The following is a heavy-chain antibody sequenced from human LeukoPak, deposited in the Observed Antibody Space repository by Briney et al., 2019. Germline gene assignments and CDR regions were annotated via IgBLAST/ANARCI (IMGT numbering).Heavy chain of an antibody. Sequence: GGSLRLSCAASGFTFSSYNMNWVRQAPGKGPEWVSSITSSSSYIYYADSVKGRFTISRDNAKNSLYLQMDSLRVEDTAVYYCARDPYSGSYGPYYYYYMDVWGEGTTVTTSS. CDR1: GFTFSSYN. CDR2: ITSSSSYI. V-gene: IGHV3-21*06. D-gene: IGHD1-26*01. J-gene: IGHJ6*03. CDR3: ARDPYSGSYGPYYYYYMDV.